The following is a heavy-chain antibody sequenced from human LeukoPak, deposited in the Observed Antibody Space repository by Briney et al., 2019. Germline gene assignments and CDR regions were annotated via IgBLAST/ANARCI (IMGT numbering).Heavy chain of an antibody. CDR3: ARAKGFDY. V-gene: IGHV4-30-2*01. CDR2: INHSGST. CDR1: GGSISSAGYY. J-gene: IGHJ4*02. Sequence: SQTLCLTCTVSGGSISSAGYYRSWIRQPPEKGLEWIGEINHSGSTNYNPSLKSRVTISVDTSKNQFSLKLSSVTAADTAVYYCARAKGFDYWGQGTLVPVSS.